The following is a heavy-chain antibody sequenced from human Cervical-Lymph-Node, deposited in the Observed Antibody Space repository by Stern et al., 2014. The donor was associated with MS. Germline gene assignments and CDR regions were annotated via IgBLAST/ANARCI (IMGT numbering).Heavy chain of an antibody. J-gene: IGHJ4*02. CDR1: GYYFSSHW. CDR2: IYPSDSDT. D-gene: IGHD3-10*01. CDR3: ARYTTYGLPFDY. V-gene: IGHV5-51*01. Sequence: EVQLVESGAEVKKPGESLKISCQGSGYYFSSHWIAWVRQMPGKGLEWMGIIYPSDSDTRYSPSFQGRVSISADSGAAYLQWSSLEASDTAIYYCARYTTYGLPFDYWGQGTLVAVSS.